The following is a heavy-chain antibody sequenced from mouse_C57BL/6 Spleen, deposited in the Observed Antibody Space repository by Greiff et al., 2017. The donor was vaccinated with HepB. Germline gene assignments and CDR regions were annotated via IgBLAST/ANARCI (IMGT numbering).Heavy chain of an antibody. D-gene: IGHD1-1*01. Sequence: QVQLQQPGAELVKPGASVKLSCKASGYTFTSYWMQWVKQRPGQGLEWIGEIDPSDSYTNYNQKFKGKATLTVDTSSSTAYMQLSSLTSEDSAVYYCARSRGYYGSSWYFDVWGTGTTVTVAS. CDR3: ARSRGYYGSSWYFDV. V-gene: IGHV1-50*01. J-gene: IGHJ1*03. CDR2: IDPSDSYT. CDR1: GYTFTSYW.